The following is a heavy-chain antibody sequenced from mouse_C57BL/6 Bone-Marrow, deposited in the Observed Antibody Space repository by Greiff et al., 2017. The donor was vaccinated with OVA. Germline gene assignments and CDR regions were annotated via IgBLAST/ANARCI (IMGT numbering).Heavy chain of an antibody. CDR1: GFNFSNYW. Sequence: EVKLMESGGGLVQPGGSMKLSCVASGFNFSNYWMNWVRQSPEKGLEWVAQIRSKSDNYATHYAESVKGRFTISRDDSKSSVYLQMNNCRAEDTGIYYCTRFYCDYPGFAYWGQGTLVTVSA. CDR3: TRFYCDYPGFAY. D-gene: IGHD2-4*01. J-gene: IGHJ3*01. V-gene: IGHV6-3*01. CDR2: IRSKSDNYAT.